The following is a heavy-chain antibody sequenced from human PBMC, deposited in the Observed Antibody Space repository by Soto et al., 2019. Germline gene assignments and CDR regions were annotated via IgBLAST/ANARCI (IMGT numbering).Heavy chain of an antibody. D-gene: IGHD2-2*01. CDR3: ARAHIVVAPAPLDYYYGMDV. CDR1: GYTFTSYG. Sequence: GASVKVSCKASGYTFTSYGISWVRQAPGQGLEWMGWISAYNGNTNYAQKLQGRVTMTTDTSTSTAYMELRSLRSDDTAVYYCARAHIVVAPAPLDYYYGMDVWGQGTTVTVSS. CDR2: ISAYNGNT. J-gene: IGHJ6*02. V-gene: IGHV1-18*01.